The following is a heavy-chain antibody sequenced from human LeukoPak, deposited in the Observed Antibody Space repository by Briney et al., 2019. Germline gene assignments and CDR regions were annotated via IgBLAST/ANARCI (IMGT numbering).Heavy chain of an antibody. Sequence: GGSLRLSCAASGFTFSDYYMSWIRQAPGKGLEWVSYISNSGSTIYYADSLKGRFTVSRDNAKNSLYLQMSSLRDEDTAVYYCARSWASNYGDYWGQGTLVTVSS. CDR3: ARSWASNYGDY. CDR1: GFTFSDYY. J-gene: IGHJ4*02. CDR2: ISNSGSTI. V-gene: IGHV3-11*04. D-gene: IGHD4-11*01.